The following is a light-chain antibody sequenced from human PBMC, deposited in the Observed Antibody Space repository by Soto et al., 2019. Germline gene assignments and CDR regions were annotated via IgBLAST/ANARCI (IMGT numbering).Light chain of an antibody. V-gene: IGKV3-11*01. J-gene: IGKJ5*01. CDR1: QSVYTY. CDR2: DAS. CDR3: QQRSDWPRIT. Sequence: EIVLSQSPVTLSLSPGDRATLSCRASQSVYTYLAWYQQKPGQVPRLLIYDASNRATGIPARFSGSGSGTDFALTISSLEPEDFAVYYCQQRSDWPRITFGQGTRLEIK.